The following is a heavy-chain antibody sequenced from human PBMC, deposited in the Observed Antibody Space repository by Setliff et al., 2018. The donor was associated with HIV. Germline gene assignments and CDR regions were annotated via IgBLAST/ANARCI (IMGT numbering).Heavy chain of an antibody. CDR3: ARQITMVRGVYQPYYYYYMDV. Sequence: SETLSLTCTVSGGSISSYYWSWIRQPPGKGLEWIGYIYYSGSTNYNPSLKSRVTISVDTSKNRFSLKLSSVTAADTAVYYCARQITMVRGVYQPYYYYYMDVWGKGTTVT. V-gene: IGHV4-59*08. CDR1: GGSISSYY. D-gene: IGHD3-10*01. CDR2: IYYSGST. J-gene: IGHJ6*03.